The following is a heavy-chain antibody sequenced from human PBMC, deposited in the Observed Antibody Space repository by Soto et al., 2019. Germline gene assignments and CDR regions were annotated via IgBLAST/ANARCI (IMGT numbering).Heavy chain of an antibody. V-gene: IGHV1-3*01. D-gene: IGHD3-22*01. J-gene: IGHJ3*02. CDR1: GYTFTSYY. CDR2: INAGNGNT. CDR3: ARDPFAYYDSSGYYPGYAFDI. Sequence: ASVKVSCKASGYTFTSYYISWVRQAPGQGLEWMGWINAGNGNTKYSQKFQGRVTITRDTSASTAYMELSSLRSEDTAVYYCARDPFAYYDSSGYYPGYAFDIWGQGTMVTVSS.